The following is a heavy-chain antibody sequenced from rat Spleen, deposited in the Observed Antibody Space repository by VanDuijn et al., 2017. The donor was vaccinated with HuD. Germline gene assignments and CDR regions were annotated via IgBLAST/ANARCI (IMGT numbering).Heavy chain of an antibody. J-gene: IGHJ4*01. V-gene: IGHV5-31*01. D-gene: IGHD1-10*01. CDR3: VRYKNYDYYVMDA. CDR2: ITNTGDRI. Sequence: EVHLVESGGGLVQPGRSLKLSCVASGFTFNNYWMSWIRQAPGKGLEWVASITNTGDRIYYPDSVKGRFTISRDNAKSSLYLQMDSLRSEDTATYYCVRYKNYDYYVMDAWGQGVSVTVSS. CDR1: GFTFNNYW.